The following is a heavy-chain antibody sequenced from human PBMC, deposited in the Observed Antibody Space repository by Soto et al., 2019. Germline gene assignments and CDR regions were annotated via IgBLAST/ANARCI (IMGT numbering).Heavy chain of an antibody. Sequence: QVQLQESGPGLLKPSQTLSLTCTVTGASISGGRFYWSCIRHHTERGLEWIGNIYYTGNTHYSPSLKRRVSRSVDTSKNQLSRKLTSVTAADTAVYYCARGSTTCPYFYYGMDVWGQGTTVTVSS. CDR3: ARGSTTCPYFYYGMDV. J-gene: IGHJ6*02. V-gene: IGHV4-31*03. CDR1: GASISGGRFY. D-gene: IGHD2-2*01. CDR2: IYYTGNT.